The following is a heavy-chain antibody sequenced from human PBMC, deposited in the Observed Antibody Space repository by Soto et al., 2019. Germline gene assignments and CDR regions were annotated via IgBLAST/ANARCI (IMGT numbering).Heavy chain of an antibody. V-gene: IGHV4-34*01. J-gene: IGHJ4*02. Sequence: KTSETLSLTCAVYGGSFSGYYWSWIRQPPGKGLEWIGEINHSGSTNYNPSLKSRVTISVDTSKNQFSLKLSSVTAADTAVYYCARVSMRVRGVIKDYFDYWGQGTLVTVSS. CDR1: GGSFSGYY. D-gene: IGHD3-10*01. CDR3: ARVSMRVRGVIKDYFDY. CDR2: INHSGST.